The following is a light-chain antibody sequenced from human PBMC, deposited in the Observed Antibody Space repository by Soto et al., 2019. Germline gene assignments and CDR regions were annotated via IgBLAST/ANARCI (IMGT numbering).Light chain of an antibody. CDR1: QSVSNK. CDR2: FAS. CDR3: QQYNNWPHT. Sequence: EIVMTQSPAILSVSPGERATLSCRASQSVSNKLAWFQQKPGQAPRLLIYFASTRATGIPARLTGSGSGTEFTLTISSLQSKDFAVYYCQQYNNWPHTFGQGTKLEIK. J-gene: IGKJ2*01. V-gene: IGKV3-15*01.